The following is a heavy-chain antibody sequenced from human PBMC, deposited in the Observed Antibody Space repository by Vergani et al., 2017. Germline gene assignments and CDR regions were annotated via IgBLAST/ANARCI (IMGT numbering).Heavy chain of an antibody. V-gene: IGHV4-59*11. CDR3: ARSRRYYGAGSPDY. CDR2: IHYSEHT. CDR1: FDSIRNLY. J-gene: IGHJ4*02. D-gene: IGHD3-10*01. Sequence: QVQLQESGPGLVKSSETLSLTCSVSFDSIRNLYCNWIRQPPGKGLDWIGSIHYSEHTNYNPSLKTPVTISVDTSKNQFSLTLTSVTAADAAVYYCARSRRYYGAGSPDYWGQGTLVTVSS.